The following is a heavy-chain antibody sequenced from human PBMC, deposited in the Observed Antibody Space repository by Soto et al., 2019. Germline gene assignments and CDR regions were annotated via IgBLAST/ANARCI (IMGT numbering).Heavy chain of an antibody. CDR3: ARDLLAVPAAGRTEVFDY. CDR2: TNPSGGST. CDR1: GYTFTSYY. D-gene: IGHD6-13*01. J-gene: IGHJ4*02. Sequence: ASVKVSCKASGYTFTSYYMHWVRQAPGQGLEWMGITNPSGGSTSYAQKFQGRVTMTRDTSTSTVYMELSSLRSEDTAVYYFARDLLAVPAAGRTEVFDYWGQGTLVTVSS. V-gene: IGHV1-46*01.